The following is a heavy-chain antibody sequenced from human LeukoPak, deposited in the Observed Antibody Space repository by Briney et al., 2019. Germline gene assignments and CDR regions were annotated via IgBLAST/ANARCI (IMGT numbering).Heavy chain of an antibody. CDR1: GFTFSSYS. Sequence: GGSLRLSCAASGFTFSSYSMNWVRQAPGKGLEWVSPISGSSSYIYYADSVKGRFTISRDNAKNSLYLQMNSLRAEDTAVYFCATHLPHGWGQGTLVTVSS. CDR2: ISGSSSYI. V-gene: IGHV3-21*01. CDR3: ATHLPHG. J-gene: IGHJ4*02.